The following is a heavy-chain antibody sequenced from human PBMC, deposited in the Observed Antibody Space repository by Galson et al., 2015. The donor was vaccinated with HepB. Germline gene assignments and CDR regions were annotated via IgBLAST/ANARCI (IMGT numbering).Heavy chain of an antibody. CDR2: IFSNDEK. Sequence: PALVKPTQTLTLPCTVSGFSLSNARMGVSWIRQPPGKALEWLAHIFSNDEKSYSTSLKGRLTISKDTSKSQVVLTMTNMDPVDTATYYCARGVPDAFDIWGQGTMVTVSS. V-gene: IGHV2-26*01. D-gene: IGHD2-2*01. CDR1: GFSLSNARMG. J-gene: IGHJ3*02. CDR3: ARGVPDAFDI.